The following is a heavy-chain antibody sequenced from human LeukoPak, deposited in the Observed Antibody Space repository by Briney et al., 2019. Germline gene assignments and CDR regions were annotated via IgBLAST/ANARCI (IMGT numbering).Heavy chain of an antibody. CDR1: GGSINYYY. V-gene: IGHV4-59*01. Sequence: SETLSLTCTVSGGSINYYYWMWLRQPPGKGLEWIGYIYNSGSTNYNPSLKSRVTISVDTSKNQFSLNLGSVTAADTAVYYCVRDRELNYWGQGTLVTVSS. J-gene: IGHJ4*02. CDR3: VRDRELNY. D-gene: IGHD3-10*01. CDR2: IYNSGST.